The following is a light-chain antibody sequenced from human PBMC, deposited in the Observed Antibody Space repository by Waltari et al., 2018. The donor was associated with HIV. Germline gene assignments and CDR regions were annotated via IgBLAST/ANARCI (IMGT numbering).Light chain of an antibody. Sequence: QSALTQPPSVSGAPAQTVTISCPGNRPNTGPGHFVPRYQHLPGTAPNLLVYSDINRPSGVPDRFSGSKSGTSASLVITGLQAEDEADYYCQSYDSSLRASVFGGGTKLTVL. V-gene: IGLV1-40*01. CDR3: QSYDSSLRASV. CDR1: RPNTGPGHF. J-gene: IGLJ2*01. CDR2: SDI.